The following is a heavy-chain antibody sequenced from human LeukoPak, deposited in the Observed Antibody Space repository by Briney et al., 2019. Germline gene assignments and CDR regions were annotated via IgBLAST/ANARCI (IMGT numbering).Heavy chain of an antibody. CDR1: GFTFSDYY. J-gene: IGHJ4*02. V-gene: IGHV3-11*06. Sequence: GGSLRLSCAASGFTFSDYYMSWIRQAPGKGLELVSYISSSSSYTNYADSVKGRFTISRDNAKNSLYLQMNSLRAEDTAVYYCGRVRKVSETTYYFDYWGQGTLVTVSS. CDR2: ISSSSSYT. CDR3: GRVRKVSETTYYFDY. D-gene: IGHD4-11*01.